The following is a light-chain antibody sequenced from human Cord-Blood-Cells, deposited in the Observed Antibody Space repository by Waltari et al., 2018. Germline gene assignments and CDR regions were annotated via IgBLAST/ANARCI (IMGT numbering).Light chain of an antibody. V-gene: IGKV4-1*01. Sequence: IVMTQSLDSLAVSMGERATNNCKYSQSVLYSSNNQNYLAWYQQKPGQPPKLLIYWASTRESGVPDRFSGSGSGTDFTLTISSLQAEDVAVYYCQQYYSTPWTFGQGTKVEIK. CDR3: QQYYSTPWT. CDR1: QSVLYSSNNQNY. CDR2: WAS. J-gene: IGKJ1*01.